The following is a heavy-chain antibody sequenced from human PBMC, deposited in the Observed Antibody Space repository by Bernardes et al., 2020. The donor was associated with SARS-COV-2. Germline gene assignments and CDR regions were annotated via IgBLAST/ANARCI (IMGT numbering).Heavy chain of an antibody. V-gene: IGHV3-21*01. D-gene: IGHD3-22*01. CDR3: ARCRMDYYDSCEMDY. CDR2: ISSSGAYI. J-gene: IGHJ4*02. Sequence: GGSLRLSCAASGFTFSPYTMHWVRQAPGKGLEWVSSISSSGAYIFYEDSVRGRFTISRDNAKNSLYLQMSDLRGDDTGVYYCARCRMDYYDSCEMDYWGQGTRVTVSS. CDR1: GFTFSPYT.